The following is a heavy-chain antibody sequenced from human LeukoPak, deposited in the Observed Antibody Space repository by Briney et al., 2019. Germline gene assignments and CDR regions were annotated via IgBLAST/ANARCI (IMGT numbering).Heavy chain of an antibody. V-gene: IGHV3-49*04. CDR2: IRSKAYGGTT. Sequence: PGGSLRLSCTASGFTFGDYAMSWVRQAPGKGLEWVGFIRSKAYGGTTEYAASVKGRFTISRDDSKSIAYLQMNSLKTEDTAVYYCTRDRDYYDFRSGFHGHYYYGMDVWGQGTTVTVSS. J-gene: IGHJ6*02. D-gene: IGHD3-3*01. CDR1: GFTFGDYA. CDR3: TRDRDYYDFRSGFHGHYYYGMDV.